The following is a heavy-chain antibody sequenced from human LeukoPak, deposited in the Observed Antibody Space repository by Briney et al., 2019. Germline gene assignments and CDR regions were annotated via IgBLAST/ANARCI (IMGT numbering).Heavy chain of an antibody. V-gene: IGHV7-4-1*01. CDR3: ARDGRGTIFGVVFDWFDP. D-gene: IGHD3-3*01. CDR1: GYTFTSYG. CDR2: INTNTGNL. J-gene: IGHJ5*02. Sequence: GASVKVSRKASGYTFTSYGISWVRQAPGQGLEWLGWINTNTGNLRYAQDFRGRFVFSFDTSVSTAYLQIRSLKAEDTAVYYCARDGRGTIFGVVFDWFDPWGQGTLVTVSS.